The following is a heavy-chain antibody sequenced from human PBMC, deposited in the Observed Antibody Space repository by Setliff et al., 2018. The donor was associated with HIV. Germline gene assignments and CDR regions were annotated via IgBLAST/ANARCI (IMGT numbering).Heavy chain of an antibody. J-gene: IGHJ5*02. Sequence: PSETLSLTCTVSGGSFSNFFWNWIRQPPGKGLEWIGYINSSGTTNYNPSLKSRVNISIDPSKNHFTLRLSSVTVADKAVYYCARRGRFMGWFDPWGQGSLGTVSS. CDR3: ARRGRFMGWFDP. D-gene: IGHD3-3*01. CDR1: GGSFSNFF. CDR2: INSSGTT. V-gene: IGHV4-4*09.